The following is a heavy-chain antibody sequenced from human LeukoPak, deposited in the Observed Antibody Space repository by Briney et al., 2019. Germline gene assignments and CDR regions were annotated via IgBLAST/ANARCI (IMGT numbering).Heavy chain of an antibody. CDR3: ARDIRIAAAGTLRDY. D-gene: IGHD6-13*01. J-gene: IGHJ4*02. V-gene: IGHV1-46*01. CDR2: INPSGGST. Sequence: ASVRVSCKASGYTLTSYYMHWVRQAPGQGLERMRIINPSGGSTSYAQKFQGRVTMTRDTSTSTVYMELSSLRSEDTAVYYCARDIRIAAAGTLRDYWGQGTLVTVSS. CDR1: GYTLTSYY.